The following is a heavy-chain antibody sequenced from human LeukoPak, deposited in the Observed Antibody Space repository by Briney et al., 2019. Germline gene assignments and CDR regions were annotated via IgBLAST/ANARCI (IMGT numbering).Heavy chain of an antibody. V-gene: IGHV3-21*01. CDR2: ISSSSSYI. CDR3: AKVYYDFWSGERGPFQH. D-gene: IGHD3-3*01. J-gene: IGHJ1*01. CDR1: GFTFSSYS. Sequence: GGSLRLSCAASGFTFSSYSMNWVRQAPGKGLEWVSSISSSSSYIYYADSVKGRFTISRDNAKNSLYLQMNSLRAEDTAVYYCAKVYYDFWSGERGPFQHWGQGALVTVSS.